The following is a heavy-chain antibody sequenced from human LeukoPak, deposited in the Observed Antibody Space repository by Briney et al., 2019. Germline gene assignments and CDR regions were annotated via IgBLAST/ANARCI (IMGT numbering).Heavy chain of an antibody. CDR2: IGTAGDT. Sequence: GGCPRLSCAASGFTFSRSDMHWVRQGTGKGLEWVSAIGTAGDTYYPGSVKGRFTISRENAKNSLYLQMNSLRAGDTAVYYCARWGGSYDAFDIWGQGTMVTVSS. V-gene: IGHV3-13*01. CDR3: ARWGGSYDAFDI. D-gene: IGHD1-26*01. CDR1: GFTFSRSD. J-gene: IGHJ3*02.